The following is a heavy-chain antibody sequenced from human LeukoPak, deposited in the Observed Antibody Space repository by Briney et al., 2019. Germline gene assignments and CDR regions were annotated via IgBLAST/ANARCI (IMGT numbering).Heavy chain of an antibody. J-gene: IGHJ4*02. CDR1: GFTFSSYA. CDR2: ISGSGGST. Sequence: PGGSLRLSCAASGFTFSSYAMNWVRQAPGKGLEWVSAISGSGGSTYYADSVKGRFTISRDNSKNTLYLQMNSLRAEDTAVYYCAKDRRRLRLGELSLRVDYWGQGTLVTVSS. V-gene: IGHV3-23*01. CDR3: AKDRRRLRLGELSLRVDY. D-gene: IGHD3-16*02.